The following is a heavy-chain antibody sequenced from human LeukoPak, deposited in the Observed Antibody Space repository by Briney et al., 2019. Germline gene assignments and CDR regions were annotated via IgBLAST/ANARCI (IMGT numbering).Heavy chain of an antibody. CDR1: GGTFSSYA. Sequence: ASVKVYCKASGGTFSSYAISWVRQAPGQGLEWMGGIIPIFGTANYAQKFQGRVTITADESTSTAYMELSSLRSEDTAVYYCARRRLLGYCSSTSCYTPDYWGQGTLVTVSS. CDR3: ARRRLLGYCSSTSCYTPDY. D-gene: IGHD2-2*02. J-gene: IGHJ4*02. V-gene: IGHV1-69*13. CDR2: IIPIFGTA.